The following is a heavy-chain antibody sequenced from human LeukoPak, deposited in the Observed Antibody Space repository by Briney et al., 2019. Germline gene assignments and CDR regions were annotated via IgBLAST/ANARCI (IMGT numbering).Heavy chain of an antibody. CDR3: ARHRGNGDYGDYFDS. CDR2: IQTSGRV. J-gene: IGHJ4*02. D-gene: IGHD4-17*01. Sequence: PSQTLSLTCSVSGGSVTSGHNYWNWIRRPAGKGLEWIGRIQTSGRVNYNPSLKSRVTVYLDTPKNLVSLQLTSVTAADTAVYYCARHRGNGDYGDYFDSWGQGTQVTVSS. V-gene: IGHV4-61*02. CDR1: GGSVTSGHNY.